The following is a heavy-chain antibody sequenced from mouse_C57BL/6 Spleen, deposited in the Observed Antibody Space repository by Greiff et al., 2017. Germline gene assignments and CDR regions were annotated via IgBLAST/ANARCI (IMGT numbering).Heavy chain of an antibody. D-gene: IGHD1-1*01. V-gene: IGHV14-3*01. J-gene: IGHJ1*03. CDR2: IDPANGNT. CDR3: SRAHYGSSSYFDV. Sequence: EVKLEESVAELVRPGASVKLSCTASGFNIKHTYMHWVKQRPEQGLEWIGRIDPANGNTKYAPKFQGKATITADTSSNTAYLQLSSLTTEDTDIYYCSRAHYGSSSYFDVWGTGTTVTVSS. CDR1: GFNIKHTY.